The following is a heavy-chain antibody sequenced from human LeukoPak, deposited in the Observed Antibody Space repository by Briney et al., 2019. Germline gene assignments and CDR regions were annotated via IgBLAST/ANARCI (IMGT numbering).Heavy chain of an antibody. CDR2: VYYRGKT. D-gene: IGHD6-19*01. CDR1: ARSITNYY. J-gene: IGHJ4*02. Sequence: SQTLSLTCTLSARSITNYYSSCIRQPPGEGHEWNGYVYYRGKTNYNPSLKSPITKSVDTSKNQFSLKMSSGTAADTAVYYCVRENYSSGWYGIIDYWGQGTLVTVSS. CDR3: VRENYSSGWYGIIDY. V-gene: IGHV4-59*01.